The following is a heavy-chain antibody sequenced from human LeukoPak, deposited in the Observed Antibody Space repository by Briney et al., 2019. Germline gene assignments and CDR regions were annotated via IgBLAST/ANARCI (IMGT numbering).Heavy chain of an antibody. CDR3: ARGTYTSGWYPDTFDM. V-gene: IGHV3-7*01. CDR2: IKEDGSDK. J-gene: IGHJ3*02. D-gene: IGHD6-19*01. CDR1: GFTFSSYW. Sequence: HPGGSLRLSCAGSGFTFSSYWMTWVRQAPGKGLEWVANIKEDGSDKYYVDSMKGRFTISRDNAENSVYLQMNSLRVEDTAVYYCARGTYTSGWYPDTFDMWGQGTMVVVS.